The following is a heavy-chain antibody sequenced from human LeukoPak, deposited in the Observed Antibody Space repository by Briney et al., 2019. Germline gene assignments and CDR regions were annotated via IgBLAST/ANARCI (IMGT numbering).Heavy chain of an antibody. CDR2: ISGSGGST. D-gene: IGHD3-3*01. V-gene: IGHV3-23*01. CDR1: GFTFSSYA. J-gene: IGHJ5*02. CDR3: ARDEYYDFWSGFSAFDP. Sequence: GGSLRLSCAASGFTFSSYAMSWVRQAPGKGLEWVSAISGSGGSTYYADSVKGRFTVSRDNGKNSLLLQMNSLRAEDTAVYYCARDEYYDFWSGFSAFDPWGQGTLVTVSS.